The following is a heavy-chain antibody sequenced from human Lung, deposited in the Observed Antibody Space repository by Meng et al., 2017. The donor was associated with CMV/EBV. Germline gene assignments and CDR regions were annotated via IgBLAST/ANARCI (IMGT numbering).Heavy chain of an antibody. Sequence: ASVXVSXKASGYTFTGYYMHWVRQAPGQGLEWMGWINPNSGGTNYAQKFQGRVTMTRDTSISTAYMELSRLRSDDTAVYYCARDRVRAEFRDYGMDVWGQGXTVTVSS. D-gene: IGHD2-2*01. CDR3: ARDRVRAEFRDYGMDV. V-gene: IGHV1-2*02. CDR2: INPNSGGT. CDR1: GYTFTGYY. J-gene: IGHJ6*02.